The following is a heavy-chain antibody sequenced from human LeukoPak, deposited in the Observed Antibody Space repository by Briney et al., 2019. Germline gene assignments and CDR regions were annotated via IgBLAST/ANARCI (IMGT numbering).Heavy chain of an antibody. J-gene: IGHJ3*02. V-gene: IGHV1-24*01. CDR3: ATQYSSGWYRPPDAFDI. Sequence: ASVKVSCKASGYTFTSYGISWVRQAPGQGLEWMGGFDPEDGETIYAQKFQGRVAMTEDTSTDTAYMELSSLRSEDTAVYYCATQYSSGWYRPPDAFDIWGQGTMVTVSS. CDR1: GYTFTSYG. D-gene: IGHD6-19*01. CDR2: FDPEDGET.